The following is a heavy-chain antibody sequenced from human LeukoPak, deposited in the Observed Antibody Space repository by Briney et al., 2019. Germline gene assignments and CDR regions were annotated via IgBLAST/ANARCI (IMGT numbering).Heavy chain of an antibody. CDR1: GFTFSSYA. Sequence: GGSLRLSCAASGFTFSSYAMGWVRQAPGKGLEWVSSLSGSGGSTFYADSVKGRFTISRDNSKNTLYLQMSSLRAEDTALYYCAKGYDFWSGGLGYWGQGTLVTVSS. CDR2: LSGSGGST. D-gene: IGHD3-3*01. V-gene: IGHV3-23*01. J-gene: IGHJ4*02. CDR3: AKGYDFWSGGLGY.